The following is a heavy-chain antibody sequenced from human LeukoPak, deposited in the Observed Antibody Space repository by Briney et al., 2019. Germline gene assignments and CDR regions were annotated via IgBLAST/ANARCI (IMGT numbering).Heavy chain of an antibody. V-gene: IGHV1-18*01. CDR2: ISAYNGNT. CDR3: ATLGGGSHWGAFDI. D-gene: IGHD1-26*01. J-gene: IGHJ3*02. CDR1: GYTFTSYG. Sequence: ASVKVSCKASGYTFTSYGISWVRQAPGQGLEWMGWISAYNGNTNYAQKLQGRVTMTTDTSTSTAYMELRSLRSEDTAVYYCATLGGGSHWGAFDIWGQGTMVTVSS.